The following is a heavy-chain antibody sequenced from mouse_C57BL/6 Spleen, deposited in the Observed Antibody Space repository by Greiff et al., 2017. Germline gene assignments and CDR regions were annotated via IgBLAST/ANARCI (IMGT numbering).Heavy chain of an antibody. J-gene: IGHJ3*01. CDR2: IDPSDSYT. CDR3: ARDATGTGFAY. D-gene: IGHD4-1*02. Sequence: QVQLQQPGAELVMPGASVKLSCKASGYTFTRYWMHWVKQRPGQGLEWIGEIDPSDSYTNYNQKFQGKSTLTVDKSSSTAYMQLSSLTSEDSAVYYCARDATGTGFAYWGQGTLVTVSA. V-gene: IGHV1-69*01. CDR1: GYTFTRYW.